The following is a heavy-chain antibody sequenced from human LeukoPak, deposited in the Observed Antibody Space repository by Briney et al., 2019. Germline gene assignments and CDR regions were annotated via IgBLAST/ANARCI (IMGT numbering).Heavy chain of an antibody. CDR1: GGSFSGYQ. D-gene: IGHD2-8*01. CDR2: INHSGST. V-gene: IGHV4-34*01. J-gene: IGHJ4*02. CDR3: ACLLGMQRGGFDY. Sequence: SETLSLTCGDNGGSFSGYQWNWVRQSPGKGLEWIGEINHSGSTNYNPSLKSRVTISVDTSKNQFSLKLSSVTAADTAVYYCACLLGMQRGGFDYWGQGTLVTVSS.